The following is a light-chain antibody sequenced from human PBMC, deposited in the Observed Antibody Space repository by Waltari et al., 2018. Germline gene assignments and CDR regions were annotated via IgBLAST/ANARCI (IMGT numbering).Light chain of an antibody. CDR2: ELY. J-gene: IGLJ1*01. CDR3: SSYAGSNKLGV. V-gene: IGLV2-8*01. Sequence: QSALTQPPSASGSPGQSVTISCTGTSSDVGGSSYVSWYQHHPGKAPKLRIYELYKRPTGVPDRFSGSKSGNTASLTVSGLQAEDEADYYCSSYAGSNKLGVFGTGTKVTVL. CDR1: SSDVGGSSY.